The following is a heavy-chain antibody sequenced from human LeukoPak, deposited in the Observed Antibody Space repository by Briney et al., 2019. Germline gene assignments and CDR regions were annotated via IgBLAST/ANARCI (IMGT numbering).Heavy chain of an antibody. Sequence: PGGSLRLSCAASGFTFSGYWMPWVRQAPGKGLVWVSHINSDGSSTSYADSVKGRFTISRDNAKNTLYLQMNSLRAEDTAVYYCGRVGDYHGDYVRFAYWGQGTLVTVSS. J-gene: IGHJ4*02. V-gene: IGHV3-74*01. CDR3: GRVGDYHGDYVRFAY. CDR1: GFTFSGYW. CDR2: INSDGSST. D-gene: IGHD4-17*01.